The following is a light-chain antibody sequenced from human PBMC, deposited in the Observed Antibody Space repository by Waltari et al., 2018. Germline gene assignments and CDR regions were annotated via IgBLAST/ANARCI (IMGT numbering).Light chain of an antibody. Sequence: QSVLTQPPSASGTPGQRVTISCSGSSSNIGSNYVYWYQQLPGTAPKLLTYSNNPRPSGVPDRFSGSKSDTSASLAISGLRSEDEADYYCAAWDDSLSGPVFGGGTKLTVL. J-gene: IGLJ2*01. CDR2: SNN. CDR1: SSNIGSNY. CDR3: AAWDDSLSGPV. V-gene: IGLV1-47*01.